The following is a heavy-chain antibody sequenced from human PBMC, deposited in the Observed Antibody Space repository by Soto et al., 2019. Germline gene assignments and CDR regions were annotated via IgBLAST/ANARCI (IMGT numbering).Heavy chain of an antibody. CDR1: GFTFSSYG. CDR2: ISGSGGST. CDR3: AKRNYDILTGYYKGVHYFDY. Sequence: GGSLRLSCAASGFTFSSYGMHWVRQAPGKGLKWVSAISGSGGSTYYADYVKGRFTISRDNSKNTLYLQMNSLRAEDTAVYYCAKRNYDILTGYYKGVHYFDYWGQGTLVTAPQ. D-gene: IGHD3-9*01. J-gene: IGHJ4*02. V-gene: IGHV3-23*01.